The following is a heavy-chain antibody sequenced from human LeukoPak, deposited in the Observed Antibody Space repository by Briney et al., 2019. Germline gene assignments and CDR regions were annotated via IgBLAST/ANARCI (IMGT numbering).Heavy chain of an antibody. V-gene: IGHV4-39*07. CDR3: ARSMVTTDRNFDH. D-gene: IGHD2-21*02. CDR2: VSHSGAT. Sequence: SETPSLTCTVSGGSITSSPYHWAWIRQPPGRGPEWIGTVSHSGATQYNPSLTSRVTISLDTSKNQFSLSLNSVTAADTAVFYCARSMVTTDRNFDHWGQGTLVTVSS. J-gene: IGHJ4*01. CDR1: GGSITSSPYH.